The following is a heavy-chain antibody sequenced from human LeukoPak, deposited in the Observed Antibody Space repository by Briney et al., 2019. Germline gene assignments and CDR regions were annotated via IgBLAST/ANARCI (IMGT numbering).Heavy chain of an antibody. V-gene: IGHV3-7*01. J-gene: IGHJ4*02. Sequence: GGSLRLSCAVYGLTFRSFWMSWVRQAPGKGLEWVANINQDGSEKYFVDSVKGRFTISRDNSKNSLHLQMNTLRAEDTALYYCARERNGRFFDYWGQGTLVTVSS. D-gene: IGHD5-24*01. CDR3: ARERNGRFFDY. CDR1: GLTFRSFW. CDR2: INQDGSEK.